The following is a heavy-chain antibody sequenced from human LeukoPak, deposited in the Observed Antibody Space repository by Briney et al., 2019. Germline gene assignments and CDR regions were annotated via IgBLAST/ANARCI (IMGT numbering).Heavy chain of an antibody. J-gene: IGHJ5*02. CDR3: AAGGYSSGWYGASPFDP. CDR2: IYYSGST. D-gene: IGHD6-19*01. Sequence: PSETLSLTCTVSGGSISSYYWSWIRQPPGKGLEWIGYIYYSGSTNYNPSLKSRVTISVDTSKNQFSLNLSSVTAADTAVYYCAAGGYSSGWYGASPFDPWGQGTLVTVSS. CDR1: GGSISSYY. V-gene: IGHV4-59*01.